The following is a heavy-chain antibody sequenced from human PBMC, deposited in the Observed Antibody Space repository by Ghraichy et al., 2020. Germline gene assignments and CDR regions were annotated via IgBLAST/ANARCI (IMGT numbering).Heavy chain of an antibody. D-gene: IGHD6-6*01. CDR2: IYSGGST. Sequence: GGSLRLSCAASGFTVSSNYMSWVRQAPGKGLEWVSVIYSGGSTYYADSVKGRFTISRDNSKNTLYLQMNSLRAEDTAVYYCARAGYSSSERYYGMDVWGQGTTVTVSS. V-gene: IGHV3-53*01. J-gene: IGHJ6*02. CDR3: ARAGYSSSERYYGMDV. CDR1: GFTVSSNY.